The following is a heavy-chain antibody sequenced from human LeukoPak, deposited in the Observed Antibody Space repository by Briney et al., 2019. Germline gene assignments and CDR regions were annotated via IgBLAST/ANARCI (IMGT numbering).Heavy chain of an antibody. D-gene: IGHD3-10*01. CDR3: ARAQPLVRGVIITSWYFDY. CDR2: IYYSGST. V-gene: IGHV4-59*01. Sequence: PSETLSLTCAVYGGSFSGYYWSWIRQPPGKGLEWIGYIYYSGSTNYNPSLKSRVTISVDTSKNQFSLKLSSVTAADTAVYYCARAQPLVRGVIITSWYFDYWGQGTLVTVSS. CDR1: GGSFSGYY. J-gene: IGHJ4*02.